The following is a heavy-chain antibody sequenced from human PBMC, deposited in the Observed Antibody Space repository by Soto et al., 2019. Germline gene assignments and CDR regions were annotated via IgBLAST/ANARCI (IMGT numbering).Heavy chain of an antibody. J-gene: IGHJ5*02. D-gene: IGHD4-17*01. V-gene: IGHV1-69*13. Sequence: EASVKVSCKASGGTFSSYAISWVRQAPGQGLEWMGGIIPIFGTANYAQKFQGRVTITADESTSTAYMELSSLRSEDTAVYYCARDLMTTVTTGPFDPWGQGTLVTVSS. CDR3: ARDLMTTVTTGPFDP. CDR2: IIPIFGTA. CDR1: GGTFSSYA.